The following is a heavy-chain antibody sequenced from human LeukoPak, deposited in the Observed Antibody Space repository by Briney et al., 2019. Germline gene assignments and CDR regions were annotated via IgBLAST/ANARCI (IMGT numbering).Heavy chain of an antibody. D-gene: IGHD6-19*01. CDR1: GGSISSYY. Sequence: PSETLSLTCTVSGGSISSYYWSWIRQPPGKGLVWIGYIYYSGSTNYNPSLQSRVTISVDTSKNHFSLKLSSVTAADTAVYYCARFAPGQWLVDYWGQGTLVTVSS. CDR2: IYYSGST. CDR3: ARFAPGQWLVDY. J-gene: IGHJ4*02. V-gene: IGHV4-59*01.